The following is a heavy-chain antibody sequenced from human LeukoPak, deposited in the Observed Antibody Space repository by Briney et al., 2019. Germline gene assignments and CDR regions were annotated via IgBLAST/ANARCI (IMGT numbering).Heavy chain of an antibody. D-gene: IGHD1-26*01. J-gene: IGHJ3*02. CDR3: ARDRLGATSVDAFDI. Sequence: SVKVSCKASGGTFSSYAISWVRQAPGQGLEWMGGIIPIFGTANYAQKLQGRVTMTTDTSTSTAYMELRSLRSDDTAVYYCARDRLGATSVDAFDIWGQGTMVTVSS. CDR1: GGTFSSYA. V-gene: IGHV1-69*05. CDR2: IIPIFGTA.